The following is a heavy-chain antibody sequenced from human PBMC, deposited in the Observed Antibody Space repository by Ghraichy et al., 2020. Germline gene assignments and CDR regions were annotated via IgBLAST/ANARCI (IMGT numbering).Heavy chain of an antibody. CDR3: ARGGAGTPDYFDY. J-gene: IGHJ4*02. Sequence: GGSLRLSCAASGFTFSSYAMHWVRQAPGKGLEWVAVISYDGSNKYYADSVKGRFTISRDNSKNTLYLQMNSLRAEDTAVYYCARGGAGTPDYFDYWGQGTLVTVSS. V-gene: IGHV3-30-3*01. CDR2: ISYDGSNK. D-gene: IGHD6-13*01. CDR1: GFTFSSYA.